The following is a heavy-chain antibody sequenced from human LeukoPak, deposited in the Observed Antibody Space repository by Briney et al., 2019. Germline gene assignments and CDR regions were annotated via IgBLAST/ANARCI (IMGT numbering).Heavy chain of an antibody. J-gene: IGHJ3*02. CDR2: IYYSGST. V-gene: IGHV4-39*07. D-gene: IGHD3-9*01. Sequence: SQTLSLTCTVSGGSISSGSYYWGWIRQPPGKGLEWIGSIYYSGSTYYNPSLKSRVTISVDTSKNQFSLKLSSVTAADTAVYYCARGGYDILTGYYFVPDIWGQGTMVTVSS. CDR3: ARGGYDILTGYYFVPDI. CDR1: GGSISSGSYY.